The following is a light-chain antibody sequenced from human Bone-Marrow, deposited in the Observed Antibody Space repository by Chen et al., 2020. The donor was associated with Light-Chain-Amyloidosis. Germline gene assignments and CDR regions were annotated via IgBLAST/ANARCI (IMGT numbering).Light chain of an antibody. CDR1: NIGSTS. CDR2: DDS. V-gene: IGLV3-21*02. J-gene: IGLJ3*02. CDR3: QVWDRSSDRPV. Sequence: SYVLTQPSSVSVAPGQTATIACGGNNIGSTSVHWYQPTPGQAPLLVVYDDSDRPSGIPERLTGSNSGNTATLAISRVEAGDEADYYCQVWDRSSDRPVFGGGTTLTVL.